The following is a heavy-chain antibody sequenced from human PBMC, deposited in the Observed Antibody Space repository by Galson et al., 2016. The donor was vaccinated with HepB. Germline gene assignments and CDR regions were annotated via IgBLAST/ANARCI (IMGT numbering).Heavy chain of an antibody. J-gene: IGHJ5*02. V-gene: IGHV4-39*01. CDR3: ARQGAVWSGYGWFDP. Sequence: SETLSLTCTVSGGSIRSSSHYWGWIRQPPGKGLEWIGSIFYSGSTYYNPSLKSRVTISVDTSKNQFSLKLSSVTAADTAMYFCARQGAVWSGYGWFDPWGQGTLVTVSS. CDR2: IFYSGST. D-gene: IGHD3-3*01. CDR1: GGSIRSSSHY.